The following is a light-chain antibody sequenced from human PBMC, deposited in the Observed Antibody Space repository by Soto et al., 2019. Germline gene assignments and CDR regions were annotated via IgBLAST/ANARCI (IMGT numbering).Light chain of an antibody. V-gene: IGKV1-39*01. CDR1: QSVNSY. CDR2: AAS. Sequence: DIQMTQSPSSLSASVGHRVTITCPASQSVNSYLNWYRQKPGKAPKLLIYAASSLQSGVPSRFSGRGSGTDFTLTINSLQPEDFAIYYCQQSYSSPITFGQGTRLEIK. J-gene: IGKJ5*01. CDR3: QQSYSSPIT.